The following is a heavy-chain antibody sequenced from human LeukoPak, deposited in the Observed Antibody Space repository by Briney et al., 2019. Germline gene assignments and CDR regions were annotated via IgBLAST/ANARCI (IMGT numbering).Heavy chain of an antibody. D-gene: IGHD5-12*01. J-gene: IGHJ5*02. Sequence: GGSLRLSCAASGFTFSGYSMNWVHQAPGKGLEWVSFISSSSSYIHYADSVKGRFTISRDNAKNSLYLQMNSLRAEDTAVYYCARDGGGYRFYNWFDPWGQGTLVTVSS. CDR3: ARDGGGYRFYNWFDP. CDR1: GFTFSGYS. V-gene: IGHV3-21*01. CDR2: ISSSSSYI.